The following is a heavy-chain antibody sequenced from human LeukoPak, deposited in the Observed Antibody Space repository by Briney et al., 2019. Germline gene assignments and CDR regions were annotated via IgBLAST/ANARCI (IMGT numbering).Heavy chain of an antibody. CDR1: GFTFSSYW. Sequence: PGGSLRLSCAASGFTFSSYWMSWVRQAPGKGLEWVANIKQDGSEKYYVDSVKGRFTISRDNAKNSLYLQINSQRAEDTAVYYCARGWGYSSSWYGEFDYWGQGTLVTVSS. CDR2: IKQDGSEK. CDR3: ARGWGYSSSWYGEFDY. V-gene: IGHV3-7*01. J-gene: IGHJ4*02. D-gene: IGHD6-13*01.